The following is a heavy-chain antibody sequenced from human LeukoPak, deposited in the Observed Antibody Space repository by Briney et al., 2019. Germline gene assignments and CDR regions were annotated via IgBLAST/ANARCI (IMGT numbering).Heavy chain of an antibody. CDR3: AKTPGYYYQPYYFDY. D-gene: IGHD3-22*01. CDR2: ISASSSST. Sequence: PGGSLRLSCAASGFTFSSYAMTWVRQAPGKGLQWVSLISASSSSTFYADSVKGRFTISRDNSKNTLYLQMNSLRAEDTALYYCAKTPGYYYQPYYFDYWGQGTLSPSPQ. V-gene: IGHV3-23*01. J-gene: IGHJ4*02. CDR1: GFTFSSYA.